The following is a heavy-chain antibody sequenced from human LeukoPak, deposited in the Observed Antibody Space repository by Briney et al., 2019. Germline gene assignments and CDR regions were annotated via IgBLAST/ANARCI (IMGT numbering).Heavy chain of an antibody. CDR2: ISSSGSYI. Sequence: NPGESLRLSCAASGFPFSSYSMNWVRQAPGKGLEWVSSISSSGSYIYYADSVKGRFTISRDNAKNSLYLQMNSLRAEETAVYYCARDGGSYPNLFHPWGQGTLVTVSS. D-gene: IGHD1-26*01. J-gene: IGHJ5*02. CDR1: GFPFSSYS. V-gene: IGHV3-21*01. CDR3: ARDGGSYPNLFHP.